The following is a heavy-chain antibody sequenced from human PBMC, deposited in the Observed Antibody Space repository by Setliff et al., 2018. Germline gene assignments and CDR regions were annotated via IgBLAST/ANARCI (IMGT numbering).Heavy chain of an antibody. CDR1: GDSIRNYH. J-gene: IGHJ3*02. V-gene: IGHV4-4*08. CDR2: IYTTGST. D-gene: IGHD2-15*01. Sequence: PSETLSLTCTDSGDSIRNYHWSWFRQPPGSRLEWIGYIYTTGSTSYNPSLKSRVTMSVDTSKNQFSLKMRSVTAADAALYYCARKDGDMWGQGTMVTVSS. CDR3: ARKDGDM.